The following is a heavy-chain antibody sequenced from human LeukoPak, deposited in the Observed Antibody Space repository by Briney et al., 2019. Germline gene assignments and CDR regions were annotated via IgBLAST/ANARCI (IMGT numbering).Heavy chain of an antibody. CDR3: ARQSAFPGWFDP. CDR2: ISAYNGNT. Sequence: ASVKVSCKASGYTFTSYGISWMRQAPGQGLEWMGWISAYNGNTNYAQKLQGRVTMTTDTSTSTAYMELRSLRSDDTAVYYCARQSAFPGWFDPWGHRTLVTVSS. J-gene: IGHJ5*02. V-gene: IGHV1-18*01. D-gene: IGHD2-8*02. CDR1: GYTFTSYG.